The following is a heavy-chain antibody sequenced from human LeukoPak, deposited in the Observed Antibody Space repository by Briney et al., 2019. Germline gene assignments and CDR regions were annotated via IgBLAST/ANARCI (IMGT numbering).Heavy chain of an antibody. CDR3: AKASRSSWYPTFDY. J-gene: IGHJ4*02. CDR2: ISVYVGST. D-gene: IGHD6-13*01. CDR1: GFTFDDYA. Sequence: GGSLRLSCAASGFTFDDYAMHWVRQAPGKGLELVSLISVYVGSTYYADSVKGLFTISRDTSKTSIYLQMNSLSTEDTALYYCAKASRSSWYPTFDYWGQGTLVTVSS. V-gene: IGHV3-43*02.